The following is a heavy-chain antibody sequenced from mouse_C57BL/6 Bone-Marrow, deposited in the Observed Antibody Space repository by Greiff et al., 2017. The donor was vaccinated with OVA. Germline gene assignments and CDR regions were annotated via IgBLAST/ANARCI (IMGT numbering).Heavy chain of an antibody. J-gene: IGHJ2*01. CDR3: ARSSDSLDY. CDR2: IRHKANGYTT. CDR1: GFTFTDYY. D-gene: IGHD2-4*01. Sequence: EVHLVESGGGLVQPGGSLSLSCAASGFTFTDYYMSWVRQPPGKALEWLGFIRHKANGYTTEYSASVKGRFTISRDNSQSILYLQMNALRAEDSATYYCARSSDSLDYWGQGTTLTVSS. V-gene: IGHV7-3*01.